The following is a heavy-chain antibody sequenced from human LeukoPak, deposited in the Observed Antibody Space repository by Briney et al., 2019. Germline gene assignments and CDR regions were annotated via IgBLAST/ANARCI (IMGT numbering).Heavy chain of an antibody. J-gene: IGHJ4*02. D-gene: IGHD1-26*01. V-gene: IGHV1-2*02. Sequence: ASVKVSCKASGYTFTGYYMHWVRQAPGQGLEWMGWINPNSGGTNYAQKFQGRVTMTRDTSISTAYMELSRLRSDDTAVYYCARGSGSYYNSYFDYWGQGTLVTVSS. CDR1: GYTFTGYY. CDR2: INPNSGGT. CDR3: ARGSGSYYNSYFDY.